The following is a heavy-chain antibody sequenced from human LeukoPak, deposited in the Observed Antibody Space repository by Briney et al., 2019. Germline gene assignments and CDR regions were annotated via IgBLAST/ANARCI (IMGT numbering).Heavy chain of an antibody. D-gene: IGHD3-3*01. J-gene: IGHJ4*02. V-gene: IGHV1-69*01. CDR2: IIPIFGTA. CDR1: GGTFSSYA. CDR3: ARGSYYDFWSGYQN. Sequence: GASVKVSCKASGGTFSSYAISWVRQAPGQGLEWMGGIIPIFGTANYAQKFQGRVTITADESTSTAYMELSSLRSEDTAVYYCARGSYYDFWSGYQNWGQGTLVTVSS.